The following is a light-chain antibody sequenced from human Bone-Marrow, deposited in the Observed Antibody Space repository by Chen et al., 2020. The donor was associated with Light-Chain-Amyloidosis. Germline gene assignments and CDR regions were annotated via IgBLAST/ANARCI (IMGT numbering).Light chain of an antibody. J-gene: IGLJ3*02. CDR1: NIGSTS. CDR2: DDR. CDR3: QVWDRSSDRPV. V-gene: IGLV3-21*02. Sequence: SYVLTQPSSVSVAPGQPATNACGGNNIGSTSVHWYQQTPGQAPLLVVYDDRDRPSGIPARLSGSNSGNTATLTISRVEAGDEADYYCQVWDRSSDRPVFGGGTKLTVL.